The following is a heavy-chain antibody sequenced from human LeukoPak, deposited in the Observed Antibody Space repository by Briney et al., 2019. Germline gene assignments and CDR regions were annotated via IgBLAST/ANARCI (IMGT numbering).Heavy chain of an antibody. CDR1: GFTFSSYS. J-gene: IGHJ5*02. CDR2: ISSSSSYI. CDR3: ARDRNGYSYGWPLHH. V-gene: IGHV3-21*01. D-gene: IGHD5-18*01. Sequence: PGGSLRLSCAASGFTFSSYSMNWVRQAPGKGLEWVSSISSSSSYIYYADSVKGRFTISRDNAKNSLYLQMNSLRAEDTAVYYCARDRNGYSYGWPLHHWGQGTLVTVYS.